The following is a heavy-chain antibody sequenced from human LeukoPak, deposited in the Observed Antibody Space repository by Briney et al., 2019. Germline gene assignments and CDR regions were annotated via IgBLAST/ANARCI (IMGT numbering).Heavy chain of an antibody. CDR2: ISAYNGNT. D-gene: IGHD3-3*01. CDR1: GYTFTSYG. Sequence: ASVKVSCKASGYTFTSYGISWVRQAPGQGLEWMGWISAYNGNTNYAQKLQGRVTMTTDTSTSTAYMELRGLRSDDTAVYYCARESDFWSGYYYLDYWGQGTLVTVSS. V-gene: IGHV1-18*01. J-gene: IGHJ4*02. CDR3: ARESDFWSGYYYLDY.